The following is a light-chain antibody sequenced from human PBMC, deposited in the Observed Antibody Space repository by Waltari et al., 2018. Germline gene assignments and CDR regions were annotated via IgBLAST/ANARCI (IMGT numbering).Light chain of an antibody. CDR2: GAS. CDR1: QSINNFY. V-gene: IGKV3-20*01. Sequence: IVLTQSPGTLSLSPGERATLSCRASQSINNFYLAWYLQKPGQAPRLLIYGASSRATGIPDSFSGSGSGTDFTLTSSRLEPEELAVYYCQQYSASPRTFGQGTKVEI. J-gene: IGKJ1*01. CDR3: QQYSASPRT.